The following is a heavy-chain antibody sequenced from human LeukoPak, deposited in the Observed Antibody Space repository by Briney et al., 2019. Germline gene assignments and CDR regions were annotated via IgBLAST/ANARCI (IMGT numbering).Heavy chain of an antibody. J-gene: IGHJ4*02. CDR2: ISGSGNSI. D-gene: IGHD3-16*01. V-gene: IGHV3-11*01. CDR3: ARGHWGMDY. CDR1: GFTVSDHY. Sequence: GGSLRLSCAASGFTVSDHYMSWIRQVPGKGLEWVGYISGSGNSIDYADSVKGRFIISRDNAKNSVYLEMNSLRAEDTAVFYCARGHWGMDYWGQGTLVTVSS.